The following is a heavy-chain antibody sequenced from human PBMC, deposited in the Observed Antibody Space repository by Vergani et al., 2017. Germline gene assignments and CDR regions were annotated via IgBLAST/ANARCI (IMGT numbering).Heavy chain of an antibody. V-gene: IGHV3-15*01. CDR2: IKSKTDGGTT. J-gene: IGHJ4*02. CDR1: GFTFSNAW. Sequence: VQLVESGGGVVQPGRSLRLSCAASGFTFSNAWMSWVRQAPGKGLEWVGRIKSKTDGGTTDYAAPVKGRFTISRDDSKNTLYLQMNSLKTEDTAVYYCTTDPIYYYYGSGSYGFDYWGQGTLVTVSS. CDR3: TTDPIYYYYGSGSYGFDY. D-gene: IGHD3-10*01.